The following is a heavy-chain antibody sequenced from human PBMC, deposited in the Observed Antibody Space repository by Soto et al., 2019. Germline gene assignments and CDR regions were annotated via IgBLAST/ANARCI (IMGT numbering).Heavy chain of an antibody. D-gene: IGHD3-10*01. V-gene: IGHV1-8*02. CDR1: GYTFTSYA. CDR3: ATANGSGSYPGTPPKYYYAMDV. Sequence: GASVKVSCKASGYTFTSYAMHWVRQATGQGLEWMGWMNPNSGNTGYAQKFQGRVTMTRNTSISTACMELSSLRSEDTAVYYCATANGSGSYPGTPPKYYYAMDVWGQGTTVTVSS. J-gene: IGHJ6*02. CDR2: MNPNSGNT.